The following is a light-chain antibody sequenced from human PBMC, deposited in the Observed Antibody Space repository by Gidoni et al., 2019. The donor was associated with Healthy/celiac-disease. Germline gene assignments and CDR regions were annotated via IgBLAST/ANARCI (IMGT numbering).Light chain of an antibody. CDR3: VLYMGSGIWV. J-gene: IGLJ3*02. Sequence: QTVVTQEPSFSVSPGGTVTLTCGLRSGSVSTSYFPSWYQQTPGQAPRTLIYSTNTRSSGVPDRFSCSILGNKAALTITGAQADDESDYYCVLYMGSGIWVFGGGTKLTVL. CDR1: SGSVSTSYF. CDR2: STN. V-gene: IGLV8-61*01.